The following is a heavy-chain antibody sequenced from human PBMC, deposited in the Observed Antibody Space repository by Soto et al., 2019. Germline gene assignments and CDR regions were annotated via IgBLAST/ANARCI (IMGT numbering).Heavy chain of an antibody. J-gene: IGHJ4*02. CDR1: GYSFSDYS. V-gene: IGHV1-8*01. Sequence: QVQLVQSGAEVKKPGASVKVSCKASGYSFSDYSINWVRQAPGQGLEWMGWMNPKSGHTAHAQKIQGRVTLTRDTSINTVYMELSSLTSGDTAVYFCARRSPDGKFDSWGQGTQVTVSS. D-gene: IGHD1-1*01. CDR3: ARRSPDGKFDS. CDR2: MNPKSGHT.